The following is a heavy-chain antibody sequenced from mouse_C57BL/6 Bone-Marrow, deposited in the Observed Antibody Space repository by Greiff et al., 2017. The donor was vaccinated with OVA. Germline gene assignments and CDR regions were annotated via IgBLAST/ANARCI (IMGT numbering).Heavy chain of an antibody. CDR3: ARRYYGSSWYFDV. D-gene: IGHD1-1*01. V-gene: IGHV1-55*01. J-gene: IGHJ1*03. Sequence: QVQLQQPGAELVKPGASVKMSCKASGYTFTSYWITWVKQRPGQGLEWIGDIYPGSGSTNYNEKFKSMATLTVDTSSSTAYMQLSSLTSEDSAVYYCARRYYGSSWYFDVWGTGTTVTVSS. CDR1: GYTFTSYW. CDR2: IYPGSGST.